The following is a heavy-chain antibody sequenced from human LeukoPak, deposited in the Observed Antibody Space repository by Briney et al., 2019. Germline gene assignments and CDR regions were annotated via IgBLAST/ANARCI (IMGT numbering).Heavy chain of an antibody. V-gene: IGHV3-21*01. D-gene: IGHD4-17*01. CDR3: AKDIGVTTVYYYYGMDV. Sequence: GGSLRLSCAASGFTFSSYSMNWVRQAPGKGLEWVSSISSSSSYIYYADSVKGRFTISRDNAKNSLYLQMNSPRAEDTAVYYCAKDIGVTTVYYYYGMDVWGQGTTVTVSS. CDR2: ISSSSSYI. CDR1: GFTFSSYS. J-gene: IGHJ6*02.